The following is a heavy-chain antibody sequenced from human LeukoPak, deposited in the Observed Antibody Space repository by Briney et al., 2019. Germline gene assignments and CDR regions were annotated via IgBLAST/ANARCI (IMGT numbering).Heavy chain of an antibody. CDR1: GYSITSFW. CDR3: ARLAAGATIPNLDY. CDR2: IDPSDSYT. Sequence: AASLKISCKGAGYSITSFWITWVRRRPGKDLGWGGRIDPSDSYTNYSPSFQGHVSISADKSTSTAYLQWSSLKASDTAMYYCARLAAGATIPNLDYWGQGTLVTVSS. V-gene: IGHV5-10-1*01. D-gene: IGHD1-26*01. J-gene: IGHJ4*02.